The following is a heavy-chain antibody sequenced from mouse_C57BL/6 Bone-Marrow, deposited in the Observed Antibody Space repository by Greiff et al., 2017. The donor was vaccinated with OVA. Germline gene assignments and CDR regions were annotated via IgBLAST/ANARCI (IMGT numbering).Heavy chain of an antibody. CDR1: GYTFTSYW. CDR3: ARGGTTANFDY. Sequence: VQLQQSGAELVKPGASVKMSCKASGYTFTSYWITWVKQRPGQGLEWIGDIYPGSGSTNYNEKFKSKATLTVDTSSSTAYMQLSSLTSEDAAVEYCARGGTTANFDYWGQGTTLTVSS. CDR2: IYPGSGST. V-gene: IGHV1-55*01. J-gene: IGHJ2*01. D-gene: IGHD1-2*01.